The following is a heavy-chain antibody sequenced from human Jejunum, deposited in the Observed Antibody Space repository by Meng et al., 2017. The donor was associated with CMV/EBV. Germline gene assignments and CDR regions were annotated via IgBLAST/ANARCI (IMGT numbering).Heavy chain of an antibody. CDR1: GYTFTGYY. CDR3: ATSSSGFDFWTDY. CDR2: INPNSGDT. Sequence: SGYTFTGYYMKWVRQAPGQGPEWMGWINPNSGDTTYAQQFQGRVTMTRDTSISTAYMELSSLRSDDTAVYYCATSSSGFDFWTDYWGQGTRVTVSS. J-gene: IGHJ4*02. V-gene: IGHV1-2*02. D-gene: IGHD5-12*01.